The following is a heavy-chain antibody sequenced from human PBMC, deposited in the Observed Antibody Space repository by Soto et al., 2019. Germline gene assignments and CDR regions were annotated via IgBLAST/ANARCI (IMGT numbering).Heavy chain of an antibody. CDR1: GFSLSTSGVG. CDR2: IYCDDDK. Sequence: QITLKESGPTLVKPTQTLTLTCTFSGFSLSTSGVGVGWIRQPPGKALEWLALIYCDDDKRYSPSLRSRLTITKDTSKNPVVLTMTNMDPVDTTTYYCVYSNLTYVDYGGQGTLVTVSS. CDR3: VYSNLTYVDY. V-gene: IGHV2-5*02. J-gene: IGHJ4*02.